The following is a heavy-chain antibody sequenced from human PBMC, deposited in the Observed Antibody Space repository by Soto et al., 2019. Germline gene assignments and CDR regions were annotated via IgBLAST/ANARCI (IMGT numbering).Heavy chain of an antibody. CDR2: IYYSGST. CDR1: GGPISSYY. V-gene: IGHV4-59*01. J-gene: IGHJ5*02. D-gene: IGHD4-4*01. CDR3: ARTTVRGVNWFDP. Sequence: PSETLSLTCTVSGGPISSYYWSRIRQPPGKGLEWIGYIYYSGSTNYNPSLKSRVTISVDTSKNQFSLKLSSVTAADTAVYYCARTTVRGVNWFDPWGQGXLVTVSS.